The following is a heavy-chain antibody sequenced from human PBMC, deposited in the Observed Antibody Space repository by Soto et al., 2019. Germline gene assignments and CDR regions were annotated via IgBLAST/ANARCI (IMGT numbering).Heavy chain of an antibody. CDR1: GGSISSGGYY. D-gene: IGHD2-2*01. V-gene: IGHV4-30-4*01. Sequence: SETLSLTCTVSGGSISSGGYYWSWIRQPPGKGLEWIGYIYYSGSTYYNPSLKSRVTISVDTSKNQFSLKLSSVTAADTAVYYCARDRVEGMDVWGQGTTVTVSS. CDR3: ARDRVEGMDV. CDR2: IYYSGST. J-gene: IGHJ6*02.